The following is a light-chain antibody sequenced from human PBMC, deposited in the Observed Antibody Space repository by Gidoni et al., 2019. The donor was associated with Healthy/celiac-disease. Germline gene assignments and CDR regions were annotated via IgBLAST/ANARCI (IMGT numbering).Light chain of an antibody. CDR3: QQYNNWPPLT. V-gene: IGKV3-15*01. CDR1: QSVSSN. CDR2: GAS. J-gene: IGKJ4*01. Sequence: EIVMTQSPATLSVSPGERATLSCRASQSVSSNLAWYQQKPGQAPRLLIYGASTRATGIPARFSGSGSVTEFTLTISSLQPEDFAVYYCQQYNNWPPLTFGGGTKVEIK.